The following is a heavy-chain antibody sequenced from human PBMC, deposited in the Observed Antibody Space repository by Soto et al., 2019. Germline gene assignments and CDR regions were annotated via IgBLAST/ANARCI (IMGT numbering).Heavy chain of an antibody. D-gene: IGHD3-22*01. CDR3: AREVITTLDY. CDR2: ISSTGSTT. J-gene: IGHJ4*02. Sequence: PGGSLRLSCATSGFTFSSYSMNWVRQAPRKGLEWVSYISSTGSTTYYADSVKGRFTISRDNAKNSLYLQMNSLRAEDTAVYYCAREVITTLDYWGQGTLVTVSS. CDR1: GFTFSSYS. V-gene: IGHV3-48*01.